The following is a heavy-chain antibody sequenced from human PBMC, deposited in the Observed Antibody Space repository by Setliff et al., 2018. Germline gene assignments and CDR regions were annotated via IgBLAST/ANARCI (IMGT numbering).Heavy chain of an antibody. CDR2: IWHDGGNK. J-gene: IGHJ4*02. CDR1: GFTFSSYS. Sequence: PGGSLGLSCAASGFTFSSYSLNWVRQAPGKGLEWVAVIWHDGGNKYHADSVKGRFTISRDNSKNTLYLQMNSLRPEDTAVYYCARTCSGSGCYAGLESWGQGTPVTVSS. V-gene: IGHV3-33*08. D-gene: IGHD2-15*01. CDR3: ARTCSGSGCYAGLES.